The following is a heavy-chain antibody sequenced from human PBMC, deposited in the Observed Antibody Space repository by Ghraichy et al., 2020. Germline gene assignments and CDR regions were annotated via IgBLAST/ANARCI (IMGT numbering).Heavy chain of an antibody. Sequence: SETLSLTCTVSGGSINSGGYSWTWIRQPPGKGLEWIGYSYYIGTTYYDQSLKNRVTISVHTSRTQFSVKLSSVTAADTAVYYCARGRGTVTTTEGGKFYYKDVWGKGNTATVSS. CDR3: ARGRGTVTTTEGGKFYYKDV. J-gene: IGHJ6*03. CDR2: SYYIGTT. V-gene: IGHV4-30-2*01. D-gene: IGHD4-17*01. CDR1: GGSINSGGYS.